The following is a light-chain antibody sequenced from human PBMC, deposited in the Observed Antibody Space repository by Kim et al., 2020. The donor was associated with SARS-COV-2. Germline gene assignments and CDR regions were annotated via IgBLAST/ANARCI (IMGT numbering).Light chain of an antibody. J-gene: IGKJ2*01. Sequence: LSPGERATLSGRASQSVSSYLAWYQRKPGQAPRLLIYDASNRATGIPARFSGSGSGTDFTLTISSLEPEDFAVYYCQQRSNWPPYTFGQGTKLEI. CDR1: QSVSSY. CDR3: QQRSNWPPYT. V-gene: IGKV3-11*01. CDR2: DAS.